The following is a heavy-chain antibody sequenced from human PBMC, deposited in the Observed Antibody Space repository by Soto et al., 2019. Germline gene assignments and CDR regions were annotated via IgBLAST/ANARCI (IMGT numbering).Heavy chain of an antibody. V-gene: IGHV3-21*01. J-gene: IGHJ4*02. D-gene: IGHD5-18*01. CDR3: ARGPGRQYSYGSDY. CDR1: GFTFSSYS. CDR2: ISSSSSYI. Sequence: GGSLRLSCAASGFTFSSYSMNWVRQAPGKGLEWVSSISSSSSYIYYADSVKGRFTISRDNAKNSLYLQMNSLRAEDTAVYYCARGPGRQYSYGSDYWGQGTLVTVSS.